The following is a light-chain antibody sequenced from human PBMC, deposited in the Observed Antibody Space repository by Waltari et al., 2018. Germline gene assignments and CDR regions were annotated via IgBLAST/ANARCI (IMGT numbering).Light chain of an antibody. V-gene: IGKV4-1*01. Sequence: IVMTQFPDSLAVSLGETATLNCRSSQSLFYTSNNTDYLGWYQQKPGLPPKLLIYWASTRESGVPDRFSGSGSVTDFTLTISSLQAEDVAVYYCLQYFDASRTFGQGTKLEIK. J-gene: IGKJ2*01. CDR1: QSLFYTSNNTDY. CDR3: LQYFDASRT. CDR2: WAS.